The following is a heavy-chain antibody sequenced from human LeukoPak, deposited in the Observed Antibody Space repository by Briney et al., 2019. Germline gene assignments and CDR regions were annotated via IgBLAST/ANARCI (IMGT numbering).Heavy chain of an antibody. CDR3: ASLTLSGARGGPEFDY. CDR2: IYYSGST. D-gene: IGHD7-27*01. CDR1: GGSFSNFY. J-gene: IGHJ4*02. V-gene: IGHV4-59*08. Sequence: PSETLSLNCTVSGGSFSNFYWSWIRQPPGKGLEYIGYIYYSGSTNYNPSLQSRVNISVDTSKNQFSLRLSAVTAADTAVYYCASLTLSGARGGPEFDYWGQGTLVTVSS.